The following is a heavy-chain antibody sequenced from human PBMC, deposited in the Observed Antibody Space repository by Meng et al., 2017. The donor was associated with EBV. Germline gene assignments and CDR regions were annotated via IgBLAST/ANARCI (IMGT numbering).Heavy chain of an antibody. CDR2: FLPRLGAP. Sequence: QGQLGQSGAGVKKPGSSVKVSCKTSGGPFRYYAISWVRQAPGQGLEWLGGFLPRLGAPNYAQKLHGRVKITADESTSTHYMDLSSLRSEDTAIYYCASESGRGYTPDYWGQGTLVTVSS. CDR1: GGPFRYYA. CDR3: ASESGRGYTPDY. D-gene: IGHD3-10*01. J-gene: IGHJ4*02. V-gene: IGHV1-69*01.